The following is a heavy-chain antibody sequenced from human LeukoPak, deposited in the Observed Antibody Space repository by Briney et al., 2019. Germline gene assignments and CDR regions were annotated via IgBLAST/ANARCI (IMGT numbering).Heavy chain of an antibody. CDR3: ARAGGDYGERYDY. CDR2: ISSSSSYT. J-gene: IGHJ4*02. D-gene: IGHD4-17*01. V-gene: IGHV3-11*05. Sequence: GGSLRLSCAASGFTFSDYYMSWIRQAPGKGLEWVSYISSSSSYTNYADSVKGRFTISRDNAKNSLYLQMNSPRAEDTAVYYCARAGGDYGERYDYWGQGTLVTVSS. CDR1: GFTFSDYY.